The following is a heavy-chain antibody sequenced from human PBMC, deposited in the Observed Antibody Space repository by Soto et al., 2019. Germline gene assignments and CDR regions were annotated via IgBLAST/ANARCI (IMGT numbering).Heavy chain of an antibody. CDR2: INPSGGST. Sequence: ASVTVSCQASGYTFTSYYMHWVRQAPGQGLEWMGIINPSGGSTSYAQKFQGRVTMTRDTSTSTVYMELSSLRSEDTAVYYCARDYCSSTSCYGKYYYYYMDVWGKGTTVTVSS. CDR3: ARDYCSSTSCYGKYYYYYMDV. CDR1: GYTFTSYY. V-gene: IGHV1-46*03. D-gene: IGHD2-2*01. J-gene: IGHJ6*03.